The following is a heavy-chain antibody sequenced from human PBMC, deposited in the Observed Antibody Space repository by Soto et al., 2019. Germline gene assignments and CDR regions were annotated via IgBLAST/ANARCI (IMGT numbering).Heavy chain of an antibody. CDR2: IWYDGSNK. D-gene: IGHD3-16*02. V-gene: IGHV3-33*01. CDR1: GFTFSSYG. CDR3: ARDGGLGYDYIWGSYRSYFDY. Sequence: LGGSLRLSCAASGFTFSSYGMHWVRQAPGKGLEWVAVIWYDGSNKYYADSVKGRFTISRDNSKNTLYLQMNSLRAEDTAVYYCARDGGLGYDYIWGSYRSYFDYWGQGTLVTVSS. J-gene: IGHJ4*02.